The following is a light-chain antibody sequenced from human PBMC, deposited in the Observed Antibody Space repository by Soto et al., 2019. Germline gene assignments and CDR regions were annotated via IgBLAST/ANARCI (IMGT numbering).Light chain of an antibody. J-gene: IGKJ3*01. V-gene: IGKV1-9*01. CDR1: QGISSY. Sequence: IQFTQSPSSLSASVGDRVTITCRASQGISSYLAWYQQMPGKAPKILIYAASTLQSGVPSRFSGSGSGTDFTLTISSLQPEDFATYYCQQLNSYPPTFGPGTKVDIK. CDR3: QQLNSYPPT. CDR2: AAS.